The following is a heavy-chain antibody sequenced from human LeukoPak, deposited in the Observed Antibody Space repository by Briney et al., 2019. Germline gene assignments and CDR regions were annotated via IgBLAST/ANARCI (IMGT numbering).Heavy chain of an antibody. CDR3: VRRGTNLYFDF. D-gene: IGHD1-14*01. V-gene: IGHV3-23*01. CDR1: GFTFSSHA. Sequence: PGGSLRLSCVVSGFTFSSHAMYWVRQAPGKGLEWVSTISAGPGDTYYADSVKGRFTISRDNSKNTLFLQMNSLRAEDTALYYCVRRGTNLYFDFWGRGTLVTVSS. CDR2: ISAGPGDT. J-gene: IGHJ2*01.